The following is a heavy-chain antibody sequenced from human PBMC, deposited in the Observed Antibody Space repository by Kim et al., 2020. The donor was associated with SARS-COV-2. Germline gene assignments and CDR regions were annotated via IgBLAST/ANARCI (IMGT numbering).Heavy chain of an antibody. J-gene: IGHJ4*02. CDR3: ARQGPSFYGSGTFYY. D-gene: IGHD3-10*01. CDR1: GDSITSGSSY. V-gene: IGHV4-39*01. Sequence: SETLSLTCAITGDSITSGSSYWGWLRQPPGKGLEWIGNVYYSGTTYYNPSLKSRATISVDAFRNQFSLNLKAVRDTDTAVYYCARQGPSFYGSGTFYYWGQGTLVTVSS. CDR2: VYYSGTT.